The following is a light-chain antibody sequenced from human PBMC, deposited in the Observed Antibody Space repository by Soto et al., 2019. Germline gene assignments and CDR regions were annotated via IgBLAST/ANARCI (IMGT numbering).Light chain of an antibody. CDR3: TSYAGSNNLI. Sequence: QSALTQPPSASGSLGQSVTISCTGTSSDVGGYDYVSWYQQHPGKAPNLIIYEVIKRPSGVPDRFSGSKSGNTASLTVSGLQAEDESDYYCTSYAGSNNLIFGGGTKLTV. J-gene: IGLJ2*01. CDR2: EVI. CDR1: SSDVGGYDY. V-gene: IGLV2-8*01.